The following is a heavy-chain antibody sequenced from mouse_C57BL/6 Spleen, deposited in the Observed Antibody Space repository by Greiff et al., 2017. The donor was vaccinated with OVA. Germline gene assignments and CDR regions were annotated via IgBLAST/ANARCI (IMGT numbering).Heavy chain of an antibody. J-gene: IGHJ4*01. CDR1: GYAFSSSW. D-gene: IGHD2-1*01. Sequence: QVQLKQSGPELVKPGASVKISCKASGYAFSSSWMNWVKQRPGKGLEWIGRIYPGDGDTTYTGKFKGKATLTADNTSSTAYMQLSSLTSEDSAVYFCATDIYYGNYYAMDYWGQGTSVTVSS. CDR3: ATDIYYGNYYAMDY. V-gene: IGHV1-82*01. CDR2: IYPGDGDT.